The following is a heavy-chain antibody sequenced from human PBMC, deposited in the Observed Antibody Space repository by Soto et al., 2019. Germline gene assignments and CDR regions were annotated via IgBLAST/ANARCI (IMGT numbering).Heavy chain of an antibody. J-gene: IGHJ5*02. Sequence: PSETLSLTCTVSGGSISSSSYYWGWIRQPPGKGLEGIGSIYYSGSTYYNPSLKRRVTISVDTSKNQFSLKLSSVTAADTAVYYCARHRAAAGSRFDPWGQGTLVTVSS. V-gene: IGHV4-39*01. CDR2: IYYSGST. CDR3: ARHRAAAGSRFDP. D-gene: IGHD6-13*01. CDR1: GGSISSSSYY.